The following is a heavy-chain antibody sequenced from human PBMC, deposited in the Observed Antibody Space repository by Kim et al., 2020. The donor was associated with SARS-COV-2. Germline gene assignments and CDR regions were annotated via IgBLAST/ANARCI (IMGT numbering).Heavy chain of an antibody. V-gene: IGHV3-53*04. CDR2: IYSGGST. CDR1: GFTVSSNY. J-gene: IGHJ3*02. D-gene: IGHD3-10*01. CDR3: ARESLGYYYGGVI. Sequence: GGSLRLSCAASGFTVSSNYMSWVRQAPGMGLEWVSVIYSGGSTYYADSVKGRFTISRHNSKNTLYLQMNSLRAEDTAVYYCARESLGYYYGGVIWGQGTMVTVSS.